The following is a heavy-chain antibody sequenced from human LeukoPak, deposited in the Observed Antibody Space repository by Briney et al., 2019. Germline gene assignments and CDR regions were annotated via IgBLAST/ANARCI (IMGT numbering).Heavy chain of an antibody. Sequence: GGSLRLSCAASGFTFSSYGMHWVRQAPGKGLEWVAATWYDGSNKYYADSVKGRFTISRDNSKNTLYLQMNRLRAEDTAVYFCARGGHCSTTSCSNYDGMDVWGQGTTLTVSS. J-gene: IGHJ6*02. CDR2: TWYDGSNK. V-gene: IGHV3-33*01. CDR1: GFTFSSYG. CDR3: ARGGHCSTTSCSNYDGMDV. D-gene: IGHD2-2*01.